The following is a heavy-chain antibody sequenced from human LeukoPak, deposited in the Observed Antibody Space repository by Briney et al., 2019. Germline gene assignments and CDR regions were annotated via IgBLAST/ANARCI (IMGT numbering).Heavy chain of an antibody. D-gene: IGHD6-19*01. CDR3: ARGGGIAVAVNDY. CDR2: ISGSGGST. Sequence: GGSLRLSCAASGFTFSSYAMSWVRQAPGKGLEWVSAISGSGGSTYYADSVKGRFTISRDNSKNTLYLQMNSLRAEDTAVYYCARGGGIAVAVNDYWGQGTLVTVSS. V-gene: IGHV3-23*01. J-gene: IGHJ4*02. CDR1: GFTFSSYA.